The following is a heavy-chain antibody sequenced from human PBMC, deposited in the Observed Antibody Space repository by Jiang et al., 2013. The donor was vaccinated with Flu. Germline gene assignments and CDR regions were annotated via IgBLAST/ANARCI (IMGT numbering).Heavy chain of an antibody. V-gene: IGHV1-3*01. D-gene: IGHD6-13*01. CDR2: INAGNGNT. CDR3: ASSLTGAAARKYYYYGMDV. J-gene: IGHJ6*02. Sequence: SVKVSCKASGYTFTSYAMHWVRQAPGQRLEWMGWINAGNGNTKYSQKFQGRVTITRDTSASTAYMELSSLRSEDTAVYYCASSLTGAAARKYYYYGMDVWGQGTTVTVSS. CDR1: GYTFTSYA.